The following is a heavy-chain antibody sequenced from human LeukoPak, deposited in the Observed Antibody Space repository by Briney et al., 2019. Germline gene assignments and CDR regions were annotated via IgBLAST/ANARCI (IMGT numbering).Heavy chain of an antibody. J-gene: IGHJ4*01. CDR2: VSHTGAT. V-gene: IGHV4-34*01. D-gene: IGHD2-21*02. CDR1: GGSFSGYY. Sequence: SETLSLTCAVYGGSFSGYYWAWIRQPPGRGPEWIGTVSHTGATQHSPSLTSRVTISLDTSKNQFSLSLNSVTAADTAVFYCARSMVTTDRNFDHWGQGTLVTVSS. CDR3: ARSMVTTDRNFDH.